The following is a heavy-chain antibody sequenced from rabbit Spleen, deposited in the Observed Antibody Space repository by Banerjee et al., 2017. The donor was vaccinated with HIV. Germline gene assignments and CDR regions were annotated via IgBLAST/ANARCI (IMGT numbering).Heavy chain of an antibody. Sequence: QSLEESGGDLVKPGASLTLTCTASGVSFSISSYMCWVRQAPGKGLEWIACIDSGSSGFTYYASWAKGRFTISKTSSTTVTLQMTRLTAADTATYFCARDTNSSFSSYGMDLWGPGTLVTVS. D-gene: IGHD1-1*01. J-gene: IGHJ6*01. CDR1: GVSFSISSY. CDR3: ARDTNSSFSSYGMDL. CDR2: IDSGSSGFT. V-gene: IGHV1S40*01.